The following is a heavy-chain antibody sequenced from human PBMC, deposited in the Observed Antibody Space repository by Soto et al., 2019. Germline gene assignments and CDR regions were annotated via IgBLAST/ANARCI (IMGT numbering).Heavy chain of an antibody. V-gene: IGHV1-24*01. Sequence: VASVKVSCKVSGYTLTELSMHWVRQAPGKGLEWMGGFDPEDGETIYAQKFQGRVTMTEDTSTDTAYMELSSLRSEDTAVYYCATEAGIAVAHDAFDIWGQGTMVTVSS. CDR2: FDPEDGET. D-gene: IGHD6-19*01. CDR1: GYTLTELS. J-gene: IGHJ3*02. CDR3: ATEAGIAVAHDAFDI.